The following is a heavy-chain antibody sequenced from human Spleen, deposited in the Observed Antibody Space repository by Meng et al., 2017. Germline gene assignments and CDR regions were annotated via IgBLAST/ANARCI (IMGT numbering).Heavy chain of an antibody. V-gene: IGHV3-30*01. CDR3: ARVKPRGSGSYAYYYGMDV. Sequence: GESLKISCAASGFTFSSYAMHWVRQAPGKGLEWVAVISYDGSNKYYADSVKGRFTISRDNSKNTLYLQMNSLRAEDTAVYYCARVKPRGSGSYAYYYGMDVWGQGTMVTVSS. D-gene: IGHD3-10*01. CDR2: ISYDGSNK. J-gene: IGHJ6*02. CDR1: GFTFSSYA.